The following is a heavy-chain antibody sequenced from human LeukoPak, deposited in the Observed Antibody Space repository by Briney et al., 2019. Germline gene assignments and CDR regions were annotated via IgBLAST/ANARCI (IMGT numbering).Heavy chain of an antibody. D-gene: IGHD1-26*01. J-gene: IGHJ5*02. CDR3: ARVGWELLNLHFDP. V-gene: IGHV3-7*03. CDR2: IKKDGSQK. CDR1: GFTFSDKW. Sequence: PGGSLRLSCVGSGFTFSDKWMSWVRQAPGKGPEWVASIKKDGSQKYYVDSVKGRLTISRDNAQNSLYLQMSSLRVEDTAIYSCARVGWELLNLHFDPWGQGTLVTVSS.